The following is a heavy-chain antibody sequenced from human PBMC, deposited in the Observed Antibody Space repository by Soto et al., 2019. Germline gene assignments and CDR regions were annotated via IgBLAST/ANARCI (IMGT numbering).Heavy chain of an antibody. Sequence: HPGGSLRLSCAASGFTFSSYEMNWVRQAPGKGLEWVSYISSSGSTIYYADSVKGRFTISRDNAKNSLYLQLNSLRAEDTAVYYCARERLGERGYFDYWGQGTLVTVSS. CDR1: GFTFSSYE. V-gene: IGHV3-48*03. J-gene: IGHJ4*02. CDR2: ISSSGSTI. CDR3: ARERLGERGYFDY. D-gene: IGHD3-16*01.